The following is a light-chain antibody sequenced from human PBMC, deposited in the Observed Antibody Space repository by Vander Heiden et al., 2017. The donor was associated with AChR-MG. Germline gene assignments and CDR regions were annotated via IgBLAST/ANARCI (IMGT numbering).Light chain of an antibody. CDR1: QSVSSY. CDR3: QQRSNWPPWT. CDR2: DAS. J-gene: IGKJ1*01. V-gene: IGKV3-11*01. Sequence: EILFRQSPATLSLSPADRATLSCRASQSVSSYLAWYQQKPAQDPRILIYDASNRATGIPARFSGSGSGTDFTLTISSLGPEDFAVYYCQQRSNWPPWTFGQGTKVEIK.